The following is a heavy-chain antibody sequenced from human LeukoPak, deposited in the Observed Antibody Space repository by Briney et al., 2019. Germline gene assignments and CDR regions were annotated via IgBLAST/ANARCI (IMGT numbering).Heavy chain of an antibody. CDR1: GFTFSSYG. Sequence: GGSLRLSCAASGFTFSSYGMHWVRQAPGKGLEWVAFIRYDGSNKYYADSVRGRFTISRDNSKNTLYLQMNSLRAEDTAVYYCAKDSLGIDNPDAFDIWGQGTMVTVSS. D-gene: IGHD3-16*01. CDR3: AKDSLGIDNPDAFDI. V-gene: IGHV3-30*02. J-gene: IGHJ3*02. CDR2: IRYDGSNK.